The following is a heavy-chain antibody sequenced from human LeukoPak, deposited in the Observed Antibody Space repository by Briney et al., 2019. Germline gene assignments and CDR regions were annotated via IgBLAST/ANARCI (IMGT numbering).Heavy chain of an antibody. CDR2: INHSGST. J-gene: IGHJ4*02. CDR1: AGSFSGYY. D-gene: IGHD3-9*01. Sequence: SQTRSLTCAVYAGSFSGYYCSWIRQPPEKGLEWIGEINHSGSTNYNPSLKSRVTISVDTSRNQFSLKLRSVTAADTAVYFCARDLDIRYFGYFDYWGQGTLVTVSS. V-gene: IGHV4-34*01. CDR3: ARDLDIRYFGYFDY.